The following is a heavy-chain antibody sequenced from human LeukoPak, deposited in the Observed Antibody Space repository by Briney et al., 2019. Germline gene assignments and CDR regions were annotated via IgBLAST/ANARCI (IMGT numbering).Heavy chain of an antibody. V-gene: IGHV6-1*01. J-gene: IGHJ4*02. CDR1: GDSVSSNSAA. Sequence: SQTLSLTCAISGDSVSSNSAAWNWIRQSPSRGLEWLGRTYYRSKWYNDYAVSVKSRITINPDTSKNQFSLQLNSVTPEDTAVCYCARDLISPTGIAVAGFDYWGQGTLVTVSS. D-gene: IGHD6-19*01. CDR3: ARDLISPTGIAVAGFDY. CDR2: TYYRSKWYN.